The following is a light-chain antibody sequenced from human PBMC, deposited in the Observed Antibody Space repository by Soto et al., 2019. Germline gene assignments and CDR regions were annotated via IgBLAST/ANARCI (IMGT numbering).Light chain of an antibody. CDR3: CSFAGSSTFWV. CDR2: EVN. J-gene: IGLJ3*02. Sequence: QSALTQPASVSGSPGQSITIPCSGTTSDVGGYDVVSWYQQHPGKAPKLMIFEVNQRPSGVSDRFSGSKSGNTASLTISGLQAGDEADYYCCSFAGSSTFWVFGGGTKLTVL. CDR1: TSDVGGYDV. V-gene: IGLV2-23*02.